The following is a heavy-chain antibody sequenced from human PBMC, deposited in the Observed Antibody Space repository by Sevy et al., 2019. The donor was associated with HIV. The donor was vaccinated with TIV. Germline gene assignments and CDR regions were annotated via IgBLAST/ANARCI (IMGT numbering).Heavy chain of an antibody. D-gene: IGHD1-26*01. CDR2: INPNSGGT. Sequence: ASVKVSCKASGYTFTGYYMHWVRQAPGQGLEWMGWINPNSGGTNYAQKFQGRVTMTRDTSISTAYMELGRLRSDDTAVYYCARGARVGATIIDDYWGQGTLVTVSS. V-gene: IGHV1-2*02. CDR3: ARGARVGATIIDDY. J-gene: IGHJ4*02. CDR1: GYTFTGYY.